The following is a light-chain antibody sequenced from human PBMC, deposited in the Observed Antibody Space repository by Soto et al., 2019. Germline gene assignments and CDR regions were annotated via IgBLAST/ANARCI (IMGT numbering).Light chain of an antibody. Sequence: EIVLTQSPGTLSLSPGERATLSCRASQSVSSSYLAWYQQKPGQAPRLLLYAASSRATGIPDRFSGSGSGTDFTITISRLEPEYFAVYYCQQYGSSPGTFGQGTKVEIK. CDR3: QQYGSSPGT. V-gene: IGKV3-20*01. J-gene: IGKJ1*01. CDR1: QSVSSSY. CDR2: AAS.